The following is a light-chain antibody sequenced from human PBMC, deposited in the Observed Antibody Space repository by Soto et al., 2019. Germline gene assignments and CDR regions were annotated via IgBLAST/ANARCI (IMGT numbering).Light chain of an antibody. J-gene: IGKJ2*01. CDR1: QGISNY. V-gene: IGKV1-27*01. Sequence: DIQMTQSPSSLSASVGDRVTITCRASQGISNYLAWYQQKPGKVPKLLIYAASTLQSGVPSRFSGSGSGTDFTLTISSLQPADVAAYYCQKYNSASHTFGQGTKQEIK. CDR3: QKYNSASHT. CDR2: AAS.